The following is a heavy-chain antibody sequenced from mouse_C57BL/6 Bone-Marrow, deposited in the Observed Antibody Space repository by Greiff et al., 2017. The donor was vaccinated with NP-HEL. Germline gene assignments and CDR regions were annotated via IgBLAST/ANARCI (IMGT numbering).Heavy chain of an antibody. V-gene: IGHV1-80*01. Sequence: QVQLQQSGAELVKPGASVKISCKASGYAFSSYWMNWVKERPGKGLEWIGQIYPGDGDTKYNGKFKGKATLTADKSSSTAYMQLSSLTSEDSAVYVCARGNFGNSRSRYDMDYEGGGTSVTVTS. J-gene: IGHJ4*01. CDR1: GYAFSSYW. CDR2: IYPGDGDT. CDR3: ARGNFGNSRSRYDMDY. D-gene: IGHD1-1*01.